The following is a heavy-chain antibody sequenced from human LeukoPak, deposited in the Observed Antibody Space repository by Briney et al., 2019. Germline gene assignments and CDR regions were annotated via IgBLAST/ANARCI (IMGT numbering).Heavy chain of an antibody. CDR3: ARESSETTPFDY. Sequence: ASVKVSCKASGYTFTGYYMHWVRQAPGQGLEWMGIINPSGGSTSYAQKFQGRVTMTRDMSTSTVYMELSSLRSEDTAVYYCARESSETTPFDYWGQGTLVTVSS. CDR1: GYTFTGYY. CDR2: INPSGGST. V-gene: IGHV1-46*01. J-gene: IGHJ4*02. D-gene: IGHD3-22*01.